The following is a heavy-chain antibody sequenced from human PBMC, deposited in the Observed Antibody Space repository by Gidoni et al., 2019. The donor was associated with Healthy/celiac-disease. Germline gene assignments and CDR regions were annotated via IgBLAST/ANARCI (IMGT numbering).Heavy chain of an antibody. CDR1: GFTVSSNY. Sequence: RLSCAASGFTVSSNYMSWVRQAPGKGLVWVSVIYSGGSTYYADSVKGRFTISRDNSKNTLYLQMNSLRAEDTAVYYCARARMSLYYFDYWGQGTLVTVSS. CDR2: IYSGGST. CDR3: ARARMSLYYFDY. J-gene: IGHJ4*02. D-gene: IGHD2-15*01. V-gene: IGHV3-66*01.